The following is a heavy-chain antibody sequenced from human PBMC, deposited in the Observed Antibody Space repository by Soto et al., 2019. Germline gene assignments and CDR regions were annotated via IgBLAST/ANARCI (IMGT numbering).Heavy chain of an antibody. V-gene: IGHV4-31*03. CDR1: PGFVTGGGYY. D-gene: IGHD3-10*01. J-gene: IGHJ4*02. CDR2: IYHTGST. CDR3: ARAITMVRAVTRFLDY. Sequence: SVRLCVTCFLSPGFVTGGGYYWTWIRQLPGNGLEWIGYIYHTGSTFYNPSLKSRVTISLGASKRQFSLKLTSVTAADTAMYYCARAITMVRAVTRFLDYWGQGTMVTASS.